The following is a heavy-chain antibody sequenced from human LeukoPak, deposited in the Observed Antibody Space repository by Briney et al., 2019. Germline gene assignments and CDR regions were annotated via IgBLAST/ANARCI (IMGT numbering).Heavy chain of an antibody. D-gene: IGHD5-12*01. CDR2: ISSSGSSI. CDR3: ARDPGSGYEEHFDY. Sequence: GGSLRLSCAASGFIFSDYYMSWIRQAPGKGLEWVSYISSSGSSIYCADSVKGRFTISRDNAKDSLYLQMNSLRAEDTAVYYCARDPGSGYEEHFDYWGQGTLVTVSS. V-gene: IGHV3-11*01. CDR1: GFIFSDYY. J-gene: IGHJ4*02.